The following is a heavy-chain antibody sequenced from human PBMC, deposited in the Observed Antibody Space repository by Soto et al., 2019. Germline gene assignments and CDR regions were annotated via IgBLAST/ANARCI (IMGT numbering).Heavy chain of an antibody. CDR3: ARSPFLECN. CDR2: ISSSGTTI. V-gene: IGHV3-48*03. D-gene: IGHD3-3*01. Sequence: GGSLRLSCAASGFPFSNYELNWVRQPPGKGLEWVAYISSSGTTIYYADSVKRRFTISRDNAKNSLFLQINSLSVEDTAVYYCARSPFLECNWAQGTLVTVSS. CDR1: GFPFSNYE. J-gene: IGHJ4*02.